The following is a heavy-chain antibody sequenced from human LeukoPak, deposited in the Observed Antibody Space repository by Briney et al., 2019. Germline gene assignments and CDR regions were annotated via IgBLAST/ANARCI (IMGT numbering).Heavy chain of an antibody. CDR1: GYSISSGYY. V-gene: IGHV4-38-2*01. D-gene: IGHD2-2*01. Sequence: SETLSLTCAVSGYSISSGYYWGWIRQPPGKGLEWIGSIYHSGSTYYNPSLKSRVTISVDTSKNQFSLKLSSVTAADTAVYYCATYCSGTSCYGGGDYWGQGTLVTVSS. CDR3: ATYCSGTSCYGGGDY. CDR2: IYHSGST. J-gene: IGHJ4*02.